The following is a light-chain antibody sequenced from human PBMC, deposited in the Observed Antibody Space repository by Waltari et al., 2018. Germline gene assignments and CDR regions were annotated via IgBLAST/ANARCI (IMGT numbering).Light chain of an antibody. J-gene: IGLJ2*01. Sequence: SYELTQPPSVSVSPGQTASITCSGDKLGDKYACWYQQKPGQSPWLVIYQDSKRPSGIPERFSGSNSGNTATLTISGTQAMDEADYYCQAWDSSPVVFGGGTKLTVL. CDR1: KLGDKY. CDR3: QAWDSSPVV. CDR2: QDS. V-gene: IGLV3-1*01.